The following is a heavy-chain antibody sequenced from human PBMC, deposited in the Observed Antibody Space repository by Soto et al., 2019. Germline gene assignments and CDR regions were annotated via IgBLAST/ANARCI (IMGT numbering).Heavy chain of an antibody. CDR3: VRERVAGIFGVVISYGMDV. Sequence: QVQLVQSGAEVKKPGSSVKVSCKASGGTFSSYAISWVRQAPGQGLEWMGGIIPIFGTANYAQKFQGRVTITADESTSTAYMELSSLRSEDTAVYYCVRERVAGIFGVVISYGMDVWGQGTTVTVSS. V-gene: IGHV1-69*01. J-gene: IGHJ6*02. CDR2: IIPIFGTA. CDR1: GGTFSSYA. D-gene: IGHD3-3*01.